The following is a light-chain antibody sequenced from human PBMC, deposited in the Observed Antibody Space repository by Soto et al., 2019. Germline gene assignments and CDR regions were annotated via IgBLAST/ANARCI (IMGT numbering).Light chain of an antibody. J-gene: IGKJ5*01. CDR2: EVS. CDR1: QXFLHITGETF. CDR3: MQSTQLPPT. Sequence: LMTQTPLSLSVSAGEPACISCNXSQXFLHITGETFLFWYLQKPGQSPQLLIYEVSTRVSGVPDRFSGSGSGTDFTLEISRVETDDVGIYYCMQSTQLPPTFGQGTRLEI. V-gene: IGKV2D-29*02.